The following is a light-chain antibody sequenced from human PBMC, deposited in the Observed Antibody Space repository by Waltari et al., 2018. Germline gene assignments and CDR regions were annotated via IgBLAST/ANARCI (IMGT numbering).Light chain of an antibody. CDR1: QSISTD. CDR3: QQRSRWPLT. V-gene: IGKV3-11*01. CDR2: DAF. Sequence: EIVLTQSPATLSLSSGERVTLLCRASQSISTDLAWYQHKPGEVPRLLIFDAFNRATGIPARFSGSGSGTDFTLTISSLEPEDFAVYYCQQRSRWPLTFGGGTKVEIK. J-gene: IGKJ4*01.